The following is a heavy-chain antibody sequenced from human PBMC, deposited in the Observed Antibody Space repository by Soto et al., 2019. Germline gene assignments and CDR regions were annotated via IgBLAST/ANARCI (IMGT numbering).Heavy chain of an antibody. V-gene: IGHV3-23*01. CDR3: ANIDY. CDR1: GFTFSSYA. Sequence: LRLSCAVSGFTFSSYAMNWVRQAPGKGLEWVSGISGSGGSTYYADSVKGRFTVSRDNSKNTLYLQMNSLRGEDTAVYYCANIDYWGQGTLVTVSS. CDR2: ISGSGGST. J-gene: IGHJ4*02.